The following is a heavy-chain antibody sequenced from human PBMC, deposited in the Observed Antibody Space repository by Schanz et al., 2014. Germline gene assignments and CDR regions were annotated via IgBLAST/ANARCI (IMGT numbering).Heavy chain of an antibody. V-gene: IGHV3-23*01. J-gene: IGHJ3*02. CDR3: AKARFGELSAFDI. CDR2: ISGSGGST. Sequence: EVQLLESGGGLVQPGGSLRLSCAASGFTFSSYAMSWVRQAPGKGLEWVSAISGSGGSTYYAGSVKGRFTISRDNSKNTLYLQMNSLRAEDTAVDYCAKARFGELSAFDIWGQGTMXTVSS. CDR1: GFTFSSYA. D-gene: IGHD3-10*01.